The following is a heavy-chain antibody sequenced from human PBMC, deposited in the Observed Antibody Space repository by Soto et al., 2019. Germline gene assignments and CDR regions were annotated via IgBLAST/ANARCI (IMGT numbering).Heavy chain of an antibody. D-gene: IGHD5-18*01. CDR3: ARIRGYSYGYSDY. CDR2: ISAYNGNT. V-gene: IGHV1-18*01. J-gene: IGHJ4*02. CDR1: GYTFTSYD. Sequence: ASVKVSCKASGYTFTSYDLSWVRQAPGQGLEWMGWISAYNGNTNYAQKFQGRVTITRDTSASTAYMELSSLRSEDTAVYYCARIRGYSYGYSDYWGQGTLVTVSS.